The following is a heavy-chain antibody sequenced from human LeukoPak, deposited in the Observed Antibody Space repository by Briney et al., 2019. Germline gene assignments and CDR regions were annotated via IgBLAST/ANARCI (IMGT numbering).Heavy chain of an antibody. D-gene: IGHD3-10*01. J-gene: IGHJ6*03. CDR2: MNPNSGNT. CDR1: GYPFPRYD. Sequence: RASVKLSCKASGYPFPRYDINWVTQATAKGLEWMGWMNPNSGNTGYAQKLQGRVTITRNTSISTAYMELSSLRSEDTAVYYWARVGGRAAWGYYYYCMDGWGKGTTVAVSS. V-gene: IGHV1-8*03. CDR3: ARVGGRAAWGYYYYCMDG.